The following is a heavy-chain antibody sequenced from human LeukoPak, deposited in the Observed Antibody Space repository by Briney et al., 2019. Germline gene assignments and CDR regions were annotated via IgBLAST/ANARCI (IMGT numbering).Heavy chain of an antibody. CDR3: ARQTGTTPTFAY. D-gene: IGHD1-1*01. V-gene: IGHV4-38-2*01. J-gene: IGHJ4*02. CDR1: GYSISSGYY. Sequence: PSETLSLTCAVSGYSISSGYYWGWIRQPPGKGLEWIGSIYHSGTTYYNPSLRSRVTISVDTSKNQFSLKLSSVTAADTAVYYCARQTGTTPTFAYWGQGTLVTVPS. CDR2: IYHSGTT.